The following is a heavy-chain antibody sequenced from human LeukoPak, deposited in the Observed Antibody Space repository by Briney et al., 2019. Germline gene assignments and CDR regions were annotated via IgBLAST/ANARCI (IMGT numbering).Heavy chain of an antibody. V-gene: IGHV1-18*01. J-gene: IGHJ4*02. D-gene: IGHD6-19*01. CDR3: ARDRGIAVAGTRFDY. CDR2: ISAYNGNT. CDR1: GYTFTSYG. Sequence: ASVKVSCKASGYTFTSYGISWVRQAPGQGLEWMGWISAYNGNTNYAQKLQGRVTMTTDTSTSTAYMELRSLRSDDTAVNYCARDRGIAVAGTRFDYWGQGTLVTVSS.